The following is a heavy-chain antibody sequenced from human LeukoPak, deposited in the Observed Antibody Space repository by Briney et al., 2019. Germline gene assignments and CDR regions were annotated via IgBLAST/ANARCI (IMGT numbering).Heavy chain of an antibody. V-gene: IGHV4-34*01. J-gene: IGHJ4*02. CDR2: INHSGST. D-gene: IGHD3-22*01. CDR1: GGSFSGYY. Sequence: KPSETLSLTCAVYGGSFSGYYWCWIRQPPGKGLEWIGEINHSGSTNYNPSLKSRVTISVDTSKNQFSLKLSSVTAADTAVYYCARGPPDDSSGYRPLGYWGQGTLVTVSS. CDR3: ARGPPDDSSGYRPLGY.